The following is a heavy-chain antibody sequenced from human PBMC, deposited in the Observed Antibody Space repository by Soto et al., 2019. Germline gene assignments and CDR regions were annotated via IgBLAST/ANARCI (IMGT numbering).Heavy chain of an antibody. J-gene: IGHJ6*02. CDR2: ISSYNGDT. CDR3: AREGVAPYCYYGMDV. V-gene: IGHV1-18*01. Sequence: QVQLVQSGAEVKKPGASVKVSCKASGYTFTRSGISWVRQAPGQGPEWMGWISSYNGDTNYAQTFQGRATMTTDTSPSTDYMELRSLRSDDTAVYYCAREGVAPYCYYGMDVWGQGTPVTVSS. D-gene: IGHD5-12*01. CDR1: GYTFTRSG.